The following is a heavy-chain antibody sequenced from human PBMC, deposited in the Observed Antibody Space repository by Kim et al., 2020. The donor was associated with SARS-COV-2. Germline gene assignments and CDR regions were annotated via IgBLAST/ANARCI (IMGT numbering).Heavy chain of an antibody. D-gene: IGHD4-17*01. V-gene: IGHV4-34*01. CDR3: ARGAHDYGDYVLNY. J-gene: IGHJ4*02. Sequence: TPSLKSRVTISVDTSKKQFFLKLSSVTAADAAVYYCARGAHDYGDYVLNYWGQGTLVTVSS.